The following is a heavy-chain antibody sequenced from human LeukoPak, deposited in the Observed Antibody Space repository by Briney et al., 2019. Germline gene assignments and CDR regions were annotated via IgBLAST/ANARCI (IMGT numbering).Heavy chain of an antibody. J-gene: IGHJ6*04. D-gene: IGHD3-10*02. V-gene: IGHV3-7*01. CDR3: AELGITMIGGV. CDR2: IKQDGNEK. Sequence: GGSLRLSCAASGFRFNTYWMSWVRQAPGKGLEWVANIKQDGNEKYYADSVKGRFTISRDNGKNSLDLQMNSLRAEDTAVYYCAELGITMIGGVWGKGTTVTISS. CDR1: GFRFNTYW.